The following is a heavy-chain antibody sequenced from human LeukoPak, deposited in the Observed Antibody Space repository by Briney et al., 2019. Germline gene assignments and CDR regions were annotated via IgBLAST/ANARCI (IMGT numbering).Heavy chain of an antibody. J-gene: IGHJ3*02. CDR2: ISGSGAGK. D-gene: IGHD4-17*01. V-gene: IGHV3-23*01. CDR3: AKAAYGDYAGAFDI. Sequence: GGSLRLSCAAFGFTFSTYPITWVRQAPGKGLEWVSSISGSGAGKFYAAPVKGRFTTSRDNSKNTLYVQMNSLRAEDTAVYYCAKAAYGDYAGAFDIWGQGTMVIVSS. CDR1: GFTFSTYP.